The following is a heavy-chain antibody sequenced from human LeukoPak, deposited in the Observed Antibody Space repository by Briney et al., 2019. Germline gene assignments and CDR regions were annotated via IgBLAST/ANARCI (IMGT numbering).Heavy chain of an antibody. CDR2: IDPEDGET. J-gene: IGHJ4*02. D-gene: IGHD3-16*02. CDR3: ATYYVWGSYRYGYFDY. CDR1: XXTXXELS. Sequence: SVXXSXXVSXXTXXELSXHWXRQASGKGLEWMGGIDPEDGETIYAQKFQGRVTMTEDTSTDTAYMELSSLRSEDTAVYYCATYYVWGSYRYGYFDYWGQGTLVTVSS. V-gene: IGHV1-24*01.